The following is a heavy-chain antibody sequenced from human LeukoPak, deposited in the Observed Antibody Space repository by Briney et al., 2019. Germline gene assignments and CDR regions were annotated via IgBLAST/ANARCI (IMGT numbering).Heavy chain of an antibody. D-gene: IGHD3-10*01. CDR2: ISGSGGST. J-gene: IGHJ4*02. V-gene: IGHV3-23*01. CDR3: AKSHYYGSGSIDY. Sequence: GGSLRLSCAASGFTFSNYAMSWVRQAPGKGLEWVSGISGSGGSTYYADSVKGHFTISRDNSKNTLYLQMNSLRAEDTAIYYCAKSHYYGSGSIDYWGQGTLVTVSS. CDR1: GFTFSNYA.